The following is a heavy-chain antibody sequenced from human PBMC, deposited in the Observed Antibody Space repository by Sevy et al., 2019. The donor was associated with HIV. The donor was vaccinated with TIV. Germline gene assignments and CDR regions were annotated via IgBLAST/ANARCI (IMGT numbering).Heavy chain of an antibody. V-gene: IGHV1-2*06. Sequence: ASVKVSCKASGYTFTGYYMYWVRQAPGQGLEWMGRINPNSGGTNYAQKFQGRVTMTRDTSISTAYMELGRLTSDDTAVYYCAKDRVAVPGGGADPKYFLHWGRGTLVTVSS. J-gene: IGHJ1*01. CDR3: AKDRVAVPGGGADPKYFLH. CDR1: GYTFTGYY. CDR2: INPNSGGT. D-gene: IGHD6-19*01.